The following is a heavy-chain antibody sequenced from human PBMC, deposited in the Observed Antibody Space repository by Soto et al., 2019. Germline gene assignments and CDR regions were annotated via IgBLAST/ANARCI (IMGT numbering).Heavy chain of an antibody. CDR2: IIPILGIA. D-gene: IGHD2-21*02. CDR3: ARVVTGDRNDAFDI. CDR1: GGTFSSYT. V-gene: IGHV1-69*02. Sequence: GASVKVSCKASGGTFSSYTISWVRQAPGQGLEWMGRIIPILGIANYAQKFQGRVTITADKSTSTAYMELSSLRSEDTAVYYCARVVTGDRNDAFDIWGQGTMVTVSS. J-gene: IGHJ3*02.